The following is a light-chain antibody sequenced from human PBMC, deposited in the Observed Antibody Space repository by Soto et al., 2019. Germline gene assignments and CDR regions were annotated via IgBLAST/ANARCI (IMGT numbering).Light chain of an antibody. V-gene: IGLV1-44*01. Sequence: QPVLTQPPSASATPGQGVTISCSGGSSNIGVNTVNWYQQLPGTAPKLLIHTNNQRPSGVPDRFSGSKSGTSASLAISGLQSEDEADYYCASWDDSLHGVTFGGGTKLTVL. CDR1: SSNIGVNT. J-gene: IGLJ2*01. CDR2: TNN. CDR3: ASWDDSLHGVT.